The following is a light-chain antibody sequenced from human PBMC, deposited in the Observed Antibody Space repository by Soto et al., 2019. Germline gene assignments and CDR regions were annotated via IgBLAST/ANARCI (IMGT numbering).Light chain of an antibody. CDR2: ATS. V-gene: IGKV3-20*01. CDR1: QSVSSSY. J-gene: IGKJ1*01. CDR3: QQYGSSSWT. Sequence: EVVMTQSPATLSVSPGERATLSCRASQSVSSSYLAWYQQKPGQPPRLVMYATSSRATGIPARFSGSGSGTDFTLTISRLEPEDFAVYYCQQYGSSSWTFGQGTKVDIK.